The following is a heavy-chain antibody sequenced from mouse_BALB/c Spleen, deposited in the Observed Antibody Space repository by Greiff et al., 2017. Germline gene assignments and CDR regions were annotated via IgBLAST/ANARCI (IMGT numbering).Heavy chain of an antibody. D-gene: IGHD2-4*01. CDR2: IYPGDGDT. CDR3: ASGDDYGYAMDC. J-gene: IGHJ4*01. Sequence: VQLVESGAELVRPGSSVKISCKASGYAFSSYWMNWVKQRPGQGLEWIGQIYPGDGDTNYNGKFKGKATLTADKSSSTAYMQLSSLTSEDSAVYCCASGDDYGYAMDCWGRGTSVTVSS. CDR1: GYAFSSYW. V-gene: IGHV1-80*01.